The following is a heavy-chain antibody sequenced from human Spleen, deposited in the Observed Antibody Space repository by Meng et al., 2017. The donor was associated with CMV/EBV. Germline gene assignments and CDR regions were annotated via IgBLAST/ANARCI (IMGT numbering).Heavy chain of an antibody. Sequence: GESLKISCAASGFTFSRYWMTWVRQAPGKGLEWVANIKQDKSEEYYVDSVKGRFTISRDNAKNSLYLQMNSLRAEDTAVYYCASQTYYDFWSGYYLFDYWGQGTLVTVSS. CDR1: GFTFSRYW. CDR2: IKQDKSEE. J-gene: IGHJ4*02. V-gene: IGHV3-7*01. D-gene: IGHD3-3*01. CDR3: ASQTYYDFWSGYYLFDY.